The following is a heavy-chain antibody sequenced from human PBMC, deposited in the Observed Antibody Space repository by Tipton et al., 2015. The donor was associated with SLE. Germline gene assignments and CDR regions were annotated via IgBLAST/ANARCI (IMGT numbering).Heavy chain of an antibody. D-gene: IGHD6-19*01. CDR2: INHSGSS. J-gene: IGHJ5*02. V-gene: IGHV4-34*01. CDR3: ARARTVAGRGGWFDP. CDR1: GASFSDYY. Sequence: TLSLTCAVYGASFSDYYWNWIRQPPGKGLEWIGEINHSGSSNYNPSLKSRVTISVDTSKNQFSLKLFSVTAADTAVYYCARARTVAGRGGWFDPWGQGTLVTVSS.